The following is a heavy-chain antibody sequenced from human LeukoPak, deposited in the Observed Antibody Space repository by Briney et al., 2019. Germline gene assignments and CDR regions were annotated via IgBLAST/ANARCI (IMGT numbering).Heavy chain of an antibody. CDR2: IYYSGSI. V-gene: IGHV4-59*01. J-gene: IGHJ5*02. CDR3: ASGGPAASNWFDP. CDR1: GGSISSYY. D-gene: IGHD2-2*01. Sequence: SETLSLTCTVSGGSISSYYWSWIRQPPGKGLEWIGYIYYSGSINYNPSLKSRVTISVDTSKNQFSLKLSSVTAADTAVYYCASGGPAASNWFDPWGQGTLVTVSS.